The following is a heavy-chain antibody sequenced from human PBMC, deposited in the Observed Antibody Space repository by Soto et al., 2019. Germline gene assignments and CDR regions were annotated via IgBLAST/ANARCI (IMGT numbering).Heavy chain of an antibody. D-gene: IGHD6-19*01. J-gene: IGHJ4*02. Sequence: QVQLMQSGAEVKKPGSSVKVSCTASGGSFSSCAINWVRQAPGQGLEWMGGIIPMLGTPNYAQKFQGRVTITQHDSTNTADMELGSLRSEDTAVYYCARVIDGSGLYGSFESWGQGTLVTVSS. CDR2: IIPMLGTP. CDR3: ARVIDGSGLYGSFES. CDR1: GGSFSSCA. V-gene: IGHV1-69*01.